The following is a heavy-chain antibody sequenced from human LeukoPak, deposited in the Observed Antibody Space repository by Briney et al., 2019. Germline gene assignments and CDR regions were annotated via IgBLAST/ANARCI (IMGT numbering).Heavy chain of an antibody. J-gene: IGHJ5*02. V-gene: IGHV3-74*01. D-gene: IGHD5-18*01. CDR1: GFTFSSYW. CDR2: INSDGSST. Sequence: GGSLRLSCAASGFTFSSYWMHWVRQAPGKGLVWVSRINSDGSSTSYADSVKGRFTISRDNAKNTPYLQMNSLRAEDTAVYYCARDGRYSYGPAWGQGTLVTVSS. CDR3: ARDGRYSYGPA.